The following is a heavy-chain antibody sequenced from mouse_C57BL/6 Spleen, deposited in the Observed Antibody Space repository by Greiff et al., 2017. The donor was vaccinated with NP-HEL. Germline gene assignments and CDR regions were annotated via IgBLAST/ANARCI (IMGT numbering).Heavy chain of an antibody. CDR2: ISSGSSTI. CDR3: ARGWFAY. CDR1: GFTFSDSG. J-gene: IGHJ3*01. Sequence: EVKLVESGGGLVKPGGSLKLSCAASGFTFSDSGLHWVRQAPEQGLAWVAYISSGSSTIYYADTVKGRFTISRDNAKNTLFLQRTSLRSEDTAMYYCARGWFAYWGQGTLVTVAA. V-gene: IGHV5-17*01.